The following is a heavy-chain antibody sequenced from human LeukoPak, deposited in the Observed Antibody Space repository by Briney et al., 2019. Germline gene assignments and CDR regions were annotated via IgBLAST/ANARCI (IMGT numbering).Heavy chain of an antibody. CDR2: MNPNSGNT. Sequence: SVKVSCKASGYTFTSYDINWVRQATGQGLEWMGWMNPNSGNTGYAQKFQGRVTITRNTSISTAYMELGSLRSEDTAVYYCARDYYYDSIGHLSYFDYWGQGTLVTVSS. CDR1: GYTFTSYD. V-gene: IGHV1-8*03. J-gene: IGHJ4*02. D-gene: IGHD3-22*01. CDR3: ARDYYYDSIGHLSYFDY.